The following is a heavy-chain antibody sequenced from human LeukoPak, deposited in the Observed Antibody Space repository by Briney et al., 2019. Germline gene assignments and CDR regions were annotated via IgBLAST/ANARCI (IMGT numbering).Heavy chain of an antibody. V-gene: IGHV3-30*02. CDR2: IRYDGSNK. J-gene: IGHJ4*02. D-gene: IGHD4-23*01. CDR3: AKVSGANSGYYFDF. Sequence: GGSLRLSCAASGFTFSSYGMHWVRQAPGKGLEWVAFIRYDGSNKYYADSVKGRFTISRDNSKNTLYLQMNSLRAEDTAVYYCAKVSGANSGYYFDFWGQGTLVTVSS. CDR1: GFTFSSYG.